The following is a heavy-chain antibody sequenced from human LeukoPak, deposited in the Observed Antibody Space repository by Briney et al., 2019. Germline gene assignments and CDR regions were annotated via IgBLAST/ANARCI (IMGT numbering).Heavy chain of an antibody. CDR3: ARGGVSILVDY. CDR2: INHSGST. D-gene: IGHD3-3*02. V-gene: IGHV4-34*01. CDR1: GGSFSGYY. J-gene: IGHJ4*02. Sequence: SETLSLTCAVYGGSFSGYYWSWIRQPPGKGLEWIGEINHSGSTNYNPSLKSRVTISVDTSKNQFSLKLSSVTAADTAVYYCARGGVSILVDYWGQGTLVTVSS.